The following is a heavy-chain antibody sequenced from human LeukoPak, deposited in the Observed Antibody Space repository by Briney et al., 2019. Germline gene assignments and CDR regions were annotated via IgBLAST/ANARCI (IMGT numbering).Heavy chain of an antibody. D-gene: IGHD6-6*01. CDR2: INPNSGGT. J-gene: IGHJ6*03. Sequence: ASVKVSCKASGYTFTGYYMHWVRQAPGQGLEWMGWINPNSGGTNYAQKFQGRVTMTRDASISTAYMELSRLRSDDTAVYYCARDLGSSSYYYYMDVWGKGTTVTVSS. V-gene: IGHV1-2*02. CDR1: GYTFTGYY. CDR3: ARDLGSSSYYYYMDV.